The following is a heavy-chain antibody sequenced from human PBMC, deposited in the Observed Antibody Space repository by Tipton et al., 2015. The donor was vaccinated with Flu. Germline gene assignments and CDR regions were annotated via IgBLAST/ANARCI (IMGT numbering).Heavy chain of an antibody. CDR2: INPSDGKT. V-gene: IGHV1-46*01. CDR1: GYSFTTYH. D-gene: IGHD1-7*01. CDR3: VRDHPLKWNYDWLAP. Sequence: QVQLVQSGAEAKKPGASVKVSCKASGYSFTTYHLHWVRQPPGQGLEWVGIINPSDGKTDYAPKFQGRVTMTRDTATSTVDMELSSLTAYDTAVYYCVRDHPLKWNYDWLAPGGQGTLVIVSS. J-gene: IGHJ5*02.